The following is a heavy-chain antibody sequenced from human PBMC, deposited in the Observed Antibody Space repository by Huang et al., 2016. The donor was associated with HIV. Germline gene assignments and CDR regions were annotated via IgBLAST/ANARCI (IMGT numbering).Heavy chain of an antibody. CDR1: GFMLSTFG. Sequence: QVHLEESGGGVVQPGRPLRLSCTASGFMLSTFGIDWVSQAPGNRREWVAGRSKEGSRKYYVDSVKGRFTISRDNSKNIVYLQMNSLRPEDTAVYYCAKPSGDYEFFDFWGQGTVVTVSS. CDR3: AKPSGDYEFFDF. J-gene: IGHJ4*02. D-gene: IGHD4-17*01. V-gene: IGHV3-30*18. CDR2: RSKEGSRK.